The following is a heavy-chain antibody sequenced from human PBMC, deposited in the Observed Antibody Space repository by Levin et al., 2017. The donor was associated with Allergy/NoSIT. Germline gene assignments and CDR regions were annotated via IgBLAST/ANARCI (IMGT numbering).Heavy chain of an antibody. CDR2: ISGSGGST. J-gene: IGHJ4*02. CDR3: TIVVVPAAMVRDFDY. V-gene: IGHV3-23*01. Sequence: GESLKISCAASGFTFSSYAMSWVRQAPGKGLEWVSAISGSGGSTYYADSVKGRFTISRDNSKNTLYLQMNSLRAEDTAVYYCTIVVVPAAMVRDFDYWGQGTLVTVSS. D-gene: IGHD2-2*01. CDR1: GFTFSSYA.